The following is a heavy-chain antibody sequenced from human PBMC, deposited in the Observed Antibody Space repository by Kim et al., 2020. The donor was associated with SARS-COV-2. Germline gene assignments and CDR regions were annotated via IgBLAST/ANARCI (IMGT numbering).Heavy chain of an antibody. CDR2: INAGNGNT. Sequence: ASVKVSCKASGYTFTSYAMHWVRQAPGQRLEWMGWINAGNGNTKYSQKFQGRVTITRDTSASTAYMELSSLRSEDTAVYYCARDQGGSYPNDAFDIWGQGTMVTVSS. V-gene: IGHV1-3*01. J-gene: IGHJ3*02. CDR3: ARDQGGSYPNDAFDI. CDR1: GYTFTSYA. D-gene: IGHD1-26*01.